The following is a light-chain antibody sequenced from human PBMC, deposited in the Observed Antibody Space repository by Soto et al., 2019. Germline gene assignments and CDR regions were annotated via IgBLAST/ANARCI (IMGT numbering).Light chain of an antibody. J-gene: IGKJ2*01. Sequence: EIVLTQSPATLSLSPGEGATLSCRASQSVSSCLAWYQQKPGRAPRLLLYDASSRATGIPPRFRGSGSGTDFTLTISSLEPEDVGAYYCQQCTNWPYTFGQGTNLEIK. V-gene: IGKV3-11*01. CDR2: DAS. CDR1: QSVSSC. CDR3: QQCTNWPYT.